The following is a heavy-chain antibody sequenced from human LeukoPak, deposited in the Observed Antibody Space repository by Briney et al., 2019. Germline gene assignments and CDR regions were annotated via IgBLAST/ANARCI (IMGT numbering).Heavy chain of an antibody. Sequence: GGSLRLSCAASGFTSSAYDMHWVRQITGGGLEWVSTSGTVGDTFYSDSVKGRFTISRENAKNSVHLQMNSLRVKDSAVYFCVRAAMPYIINGRRFDYWGQGTLVTVSS. CDR1: GFTSSAYD. V-gene: IGHV3-13*04. J-gene: IGHJ4*02. CDR3: VRAAMPYIINGRRFDY. CDR2: SGTVGDT. D-gene: IGHD2-2*01.